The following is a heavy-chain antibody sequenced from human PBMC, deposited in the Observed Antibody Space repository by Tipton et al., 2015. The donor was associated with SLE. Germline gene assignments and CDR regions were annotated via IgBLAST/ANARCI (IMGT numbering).Heavy chain of an antibody. CDR1: GGSFSGYY. J-gene: IGHJ3*02. D-gene: IGHD2-15*01. CDR2: IDHSGSS. Sequence: TLSLTCAVYGGSFSGYYWTWIRQPPGKGLEWIGEIDHSGSSNYNPSLESRVTISVDTSKNQFSLKLSSVTAADTAVYYCARGPTPLDFAGYAYDIWGQGTMVTVSS. V-gene: IGHV4-34*01. CDR3: ARGPTPLDFAGYAYDI.